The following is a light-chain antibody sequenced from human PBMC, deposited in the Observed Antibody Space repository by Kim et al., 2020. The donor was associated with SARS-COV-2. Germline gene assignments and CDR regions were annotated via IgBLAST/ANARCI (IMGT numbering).Light chain of an antibody. V-gene: IGKV3-15*01. CDR1: QSVSIN. CDR2: GAS. Sequence: EMVLTQSPATLSVSPGERATLSCRASQSVSINLAWYQQKPGQAPRLLLYGASTRATGVPARFSGSGSGTEFTLTISSLQSEDFAVYYCQQYYDWPTFGQGTKVDIK. CDR3: QQYYDWPT. J-gene: IGKJ1*01.